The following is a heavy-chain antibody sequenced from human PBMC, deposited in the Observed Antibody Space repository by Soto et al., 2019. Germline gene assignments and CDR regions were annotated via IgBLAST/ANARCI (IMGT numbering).Heavy chain of an antibody. J-gene: IGHJ4*02. CDR2: IYSGGST. CDR1: GFTFSSYA. D-gene: IGHD5-12*01. Sequence: GGSLRLSCAASGFTFSSYAMSWVRQAPGKGLEWVSVIYSGGSTYYADSVKGRFTISRDNSKNTLYLQMNSLRAGDTAVYYCASGVATILPFDYWGQGTLVTVSS. CDR3: ASGVATILPFDY. V-gene: IGHV3-53*01.